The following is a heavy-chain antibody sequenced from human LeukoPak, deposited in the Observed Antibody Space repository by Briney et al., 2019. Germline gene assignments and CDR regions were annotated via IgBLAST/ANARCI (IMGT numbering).Heavy chain of an antibody. Sequence: GGSLKLSCAASGFTFSGSAMHWVRQASGKGLEWVGRIRSKANSYATAYAASVKGRFTISRDDSKNTAYLQMNSLKTEDTAVYYCARSDGSGSYLFGQTDYWGQGTLVTVSS. CDR3: ARSDGSGSYLFGQTDY. J-gene: IGHJ4*02. CDR2: IRSKANSYAT. D-gene: IGHD3-10*01. V-gene: IGHV3-73*01. CDR1: GFTFSGSA.